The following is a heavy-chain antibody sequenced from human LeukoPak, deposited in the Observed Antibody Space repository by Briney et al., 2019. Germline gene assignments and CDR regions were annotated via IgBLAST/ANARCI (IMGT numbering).Heavy chain of an antibody. J-gene: IGHJ4*02. Sequence: PGGSLRLSCSASGFPFGEFAMHWVRQAPGEGLEWLSIISYNGAFIDYADSVKGRFTVSRDNAENSLYLHMNSLRPEDTAFYYCAKVRGTRSSGFFFDYWGQGILVTVSS. CDR3: AKVRGTRSSGFFFDY. D-gene: IGHD6-25*01. V-gene: IGHV3-9*01. CDR2: ISYNGAFI. CDR1: GFPFGEFA.